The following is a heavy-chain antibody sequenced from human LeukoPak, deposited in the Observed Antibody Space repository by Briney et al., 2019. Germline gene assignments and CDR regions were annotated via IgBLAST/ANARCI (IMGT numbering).Heavy chain of an antibody. J-gene: IGHJ6*02. Sequence: PSEPLSLTCALYVGFFRGHSWSLLRQPRGRGLELIGEISDGGETNYDPSLKSRVTISVDASKNQFYLKLSSVTAADTAVYFCARGPHVEDYCYYGMDGWGQGTTVTVSS. V-gene: IGHV4-34*01. CDR3: ARGPHVEDYCYYGMDG. CDR2: ISDGGET. CDR1: VGFFRGHS.